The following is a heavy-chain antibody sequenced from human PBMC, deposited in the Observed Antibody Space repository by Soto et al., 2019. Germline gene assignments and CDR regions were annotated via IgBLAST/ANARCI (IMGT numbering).Heavy chain of an antibody. V-gene: IGHV1-18*01. D-gene: IGHD6-19*01. CDR2: ISAYNGNT. Sequence: GASVKVSCKASGYAFTSYGISWVRQAPGQRLEWMGWISAYNGNTNYAQKLQGRVTMTTDMSTSTAYMELSSLRSEDTAVYYCAAVGDSSGWHRDYWGQGTLVTVSS. J-gene: IGHJ4*02. CDR3: AAVGDSSGWHRDY. CDR1: GYAFTSYG.